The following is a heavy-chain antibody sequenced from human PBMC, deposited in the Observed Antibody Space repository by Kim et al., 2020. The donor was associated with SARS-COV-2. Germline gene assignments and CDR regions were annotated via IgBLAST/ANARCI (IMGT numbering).Heavy chain of an antibody. V-gene: IGHV3-30*04. Sequence: GGSLRLSCAASGFTFSSYAMHWVRQAPGKGLEWVAVISYDGSNKYYADSVKGRFTISRDNSKNTLYLQMNSLRAEDTAVYYCASSSGFDYWGQGTLVTVSS. D-gene: IGHD6-19*01. CDR3: ASSSGFDY. J-gene: IGHJ4*02. CDR2: ISYDGSNK. CDR1: GFTFSSYA.